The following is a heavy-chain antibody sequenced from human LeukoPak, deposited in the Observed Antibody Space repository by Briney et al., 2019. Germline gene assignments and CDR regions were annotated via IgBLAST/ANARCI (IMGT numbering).Heavy chain of an antibody. CDR2: IYPADSDT. V-gene: IGHV5-51*01. Sequence: PGESLKISCKGSGYSFTSYWIGWVRQMPGKGLEWMGIIYPADSDTRYSPSFQGQVTISADRSINTAYLQWSSLKASDTAMYYCARAVQQLVSLGGYYYYMDVWGKGTTVTVSS. J-gene: IGHJ6*03. CDR1: GYSFTSYW. D-gene: IGHD6-13*01. CDR3: ARAVQQLVSLGGYYYYMDV.